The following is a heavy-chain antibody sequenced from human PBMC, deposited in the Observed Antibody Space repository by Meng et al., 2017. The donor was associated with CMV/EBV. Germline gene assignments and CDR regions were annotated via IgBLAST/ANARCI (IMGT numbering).Heavy chain of an antibody. CDR3: ARSSSWYFQTDYYYYGMDV. CDR2: INPSGGST. D-gene: IGHD6-13*01. Sequence: ASVKVSCKASGYTFTSYYMHWVRQAPGQGLEWMGIINPSGGSTSYAQKFQGRVTMTRDTSTSTVYMELSSLRAEDTAVYYCARSSSWYFQTDYYYYGMDVWGQGTTVTVSS. CDR1: GYTFTSYY. V-gene: IGHV1-46*01. J-gene: IGHJ6*02.